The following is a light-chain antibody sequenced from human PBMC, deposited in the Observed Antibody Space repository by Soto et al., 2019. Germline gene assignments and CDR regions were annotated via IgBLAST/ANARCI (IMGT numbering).Light chain of an antibody. CDR1: QSVSSSY. J-gene: IGKJ1*01. CDR3: QQYGSSPRT. V-gene: IGKV3-20*01. CDR2: GAS. Sequence: EIVLTQSPGTLSLSPGERATLSCRASQSVSSSYLAWYQQKPGQAPRLLIYGASSKATGIPDRFRGSRSGTDFTLTISRLEPEDFAVYYCQQYGSSPRTFGQGTKVDNK.